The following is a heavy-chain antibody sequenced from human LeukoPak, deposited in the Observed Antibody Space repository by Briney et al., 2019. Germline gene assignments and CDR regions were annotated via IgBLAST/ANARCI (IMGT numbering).Heavy chain of an antibody. CDR3: ARESESSGWYDY. D-gene: IGHD6-19*01. Sequence: AGGSLRLSCAASGFTFDDYAMHWVRQAPGKGLEWVSRISGDGGSTHYADSVKGRFTVSRDNSKNSLYLQMNSLRTEDTALYYCARESESSGWYDYWGQGTPVTVSS. CDR1: GFTFDDYA. J-gene: IGHJ4*02. CDR2: ISGDGGST. V-gene: IGHV3-43*02.